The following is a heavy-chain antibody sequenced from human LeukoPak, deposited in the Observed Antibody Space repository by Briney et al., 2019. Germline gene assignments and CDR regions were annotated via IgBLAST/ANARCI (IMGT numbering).Heavy chain of an antibody. D-gene: IGHD6-13*01. V-gene: IGHV1-58*02. Sequence: VASVKVSCKASGFTFTSSAMQWVRQARGQRLEWIGWIVVGSGNTNYAQKFQERVTITRDMSTSTAYMELSSLRSEDTAVYYCAAETGYSSSIDYWGQGTLVTVSS. J-gene: IGHJ4*02. CDR3: AAETGYSSSIDY. CDR2: IVVGSGNT. CDR1: GFTFTSSA.